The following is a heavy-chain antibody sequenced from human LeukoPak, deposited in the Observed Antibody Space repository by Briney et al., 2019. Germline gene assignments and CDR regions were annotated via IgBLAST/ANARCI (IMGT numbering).Heavy chain of an antibody. CDR2: IYYSGST. CDR3: ARDALGDYFDY. Sequence: PSETLSLTCTVSGGSVSSGRYYWSWIRQPPGKGLEWIGYIYYSGSTNYNPSLKSRVTISVDTSKNQFSLKLSSVTAADTAVYYCARDALGDYFDYWGQGTLVTVSS. CDR1: GGSVSSGRYY. J-gene: IGHJ4*02. V-gene: IGHV4-61*01.